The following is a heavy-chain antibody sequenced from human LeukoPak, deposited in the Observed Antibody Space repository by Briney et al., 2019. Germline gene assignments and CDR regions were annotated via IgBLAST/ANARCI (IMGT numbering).Heavy chain of an antibody. CDR3: ARGLFYDSSGYLAY. CDR1: GGSISTYY. Sequence: PSETLSLTCTVSGGSISTYYWSWMRQPPRKGLEWIGYVYYSGSANYNPSLKSRATISVDTSNNQFSRKLSSVTAADTAVYYCARGLFYDSSGYLAYWGQGTLVTVSS. V-gene: IGHV4-59*01. D-gene: IGHD3-22*01. CDR2: VYYSGSA. J-gene: IGHJ4*02.